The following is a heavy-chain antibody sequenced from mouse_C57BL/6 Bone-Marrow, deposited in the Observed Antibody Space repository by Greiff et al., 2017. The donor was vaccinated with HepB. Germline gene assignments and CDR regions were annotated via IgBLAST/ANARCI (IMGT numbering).Heavy chain of an antibody. J-gene: IGHJ2*01. CDR1: GYTFTSYW. CDR2: IDPSDSYT. CDR3: AGLLLRI. V-gene: IGHV1-50*01. D-gene: IGHD1-1*01. Sequence: QVQLQQPGAELVKPGASVKLSCKASGYTFTSYWMQWVKQRPGQGLEWIGEIDPSDSYTNYNQKFKGKATMTVDTSSSTAYMQLSSLTSEDSAVCYCAGLLLRIWGQGTTLTVSS.